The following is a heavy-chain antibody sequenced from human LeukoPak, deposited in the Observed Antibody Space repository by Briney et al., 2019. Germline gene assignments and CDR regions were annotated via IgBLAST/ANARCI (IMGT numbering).Heavy chain of an antibody. CDR2: FFYGANT. J-gene: IGHJ3*02. Sequence: PSETLSLTCTVSGGSISNYYWSWIRQPPGKGLEWIGYFFYGANTNYNPSLKSRVTISVDTSKNQFSLKLTSATAADTAFYYCARHPARGQQGYASDIWGQGTMVTVSS. CDR1: GGSISNYY. CDR3: ARHPARGQQGYASDI. D-gene: IGHD6-13*01. V-gene: IGHV4-59*08.